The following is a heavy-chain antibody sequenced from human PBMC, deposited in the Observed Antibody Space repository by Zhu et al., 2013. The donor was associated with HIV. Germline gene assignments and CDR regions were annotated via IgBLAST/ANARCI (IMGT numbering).Heavy chain of an antibody. CDR3: AREQCSSTTCYQYMDV. J-gene: IGHJ6*03. V-gene: IGHV1-69*01. CDR2: IIPIFGTA. Sequence: QVQLVQSGAEVKKPGSSVKVSCKASGGTFSSYAISWVRQAPGQGLEWMGGIIPIFGTANYAQKFQGRVTITADESTSTAYMELSSLRSDDTAVYYCAREQCSSTTCYQYMDVWGKGTTVTVSS. D-gene: IGHD2-2*01. CDR1: GGTFSSYA.